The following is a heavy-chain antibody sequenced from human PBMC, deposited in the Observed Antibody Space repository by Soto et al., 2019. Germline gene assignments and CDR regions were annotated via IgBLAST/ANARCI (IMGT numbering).Heavy chain of an antibody. Sequence: QVQLQESGPGLVKPSETLSLTCTVSGGSISSYYWSWIRQPPGKGLEWIGYIYYSGSTNYNPSLKSRVTISVDTSKNQFSLKLSSVTAADTAVYYCVKDPVSGGSGGAWFDYWGQGTLVTVSS. J-gene: IGHJ4*02. D-gene: IGHD2-21*02. CDR3: VKDPVSGGSGGAWFDY. CDR2: IYYSGST. CDR1: GGSISSYY. V-gene: IGHV4-59*01.